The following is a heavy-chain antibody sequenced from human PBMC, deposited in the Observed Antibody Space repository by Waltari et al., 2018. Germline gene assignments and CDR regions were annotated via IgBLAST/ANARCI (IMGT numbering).Heavy chain of an antibody. CDR3: ARDRGGMDV. CDR1: GFTFSSSG. V-gene: IGHV3-33*01. J-gene: IGHJ6*02. CDR2: IWYDGSNK. Sequence: QVQLVESGGGVVQPGRSLRLSCAASGFTFSSSGMHWVRQAPGKGLEWVAVIWYDGSNKYYADSVKGRFTISRDNSKNTLYLQMNSLRAEDTAVYYCARDRGGMDVWGQGTTVTVSS. D-gene: IGHD3-10*01.